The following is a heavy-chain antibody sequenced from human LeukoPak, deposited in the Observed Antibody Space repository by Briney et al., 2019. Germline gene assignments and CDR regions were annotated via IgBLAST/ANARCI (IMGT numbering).Heavy chain of an antibody. V-gene: IGHV3-30-3*01. D-gene: IGHD3-10*01. Sequence: GGSLRLSCAASGFTFSSYAMSWVRQAPGKGLEWVAVISYDGSNKYYADSVKGRFTISRDNSKNTLYLQMNSLRAEDTAVYYCASLQFGGNAFDIWGQGTMVTVSS. CDR3: ASLQFGGNAFDI. CDR1: GFTFSSYA. J-gene: IGHJ3*02. CDR2: ISYDGSNK.